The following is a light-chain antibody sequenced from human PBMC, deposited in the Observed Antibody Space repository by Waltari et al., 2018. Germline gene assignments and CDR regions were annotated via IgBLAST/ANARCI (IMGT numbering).Light chain of an antibody. V-gene: IGLV1-44*01. J-gene: IGLJ2*01. CDR3: VAWDDGLFVV. CDR1: ASNVGRNT. Sequence: QSVLTQPPSVSGTPGQRVTISCSGSASNVGRNTVNWYQHLPGTAPKLLIYREDQRPSGVPDRFSGFKSGTSAFLAISGLQSEDDGDYHCVAWDDGLFVVFGGGTKLTVL. CDR2: RED.